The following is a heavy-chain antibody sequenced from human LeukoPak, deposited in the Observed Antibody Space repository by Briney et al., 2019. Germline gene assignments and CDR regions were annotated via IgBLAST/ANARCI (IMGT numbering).Heavy chain of an antibody. CDR2: IYYSGST. CDR1: GGSISSFY. Sequence: PSETLSLTCTVSGGSISSFYWSWIRQPPGKGLEWPGYIYYSGSTNYSPSLKSRVTISVDTSKNQSSLKLSSVTAADTAVYYCARAPVATPSESDYWGQGTLVTVSS. CDR3: ARAPVATPSESDY. V-gene: IGHV4-59*01. D-gene: IGHD5-12*01. J-gene: IGHJ4*02.